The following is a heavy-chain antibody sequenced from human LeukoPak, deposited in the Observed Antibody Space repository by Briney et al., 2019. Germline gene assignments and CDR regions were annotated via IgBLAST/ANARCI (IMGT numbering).Heavy chain of an antibody. J-gene: IGHJ3*02. D-gene: IGHD3-22*01. Sequence: GSLRLSCAASGFTFSSYSMNWVRQAPGKGLEWVSSISSSSSYIYYADSVKGRFTISRDNAKNSLYLQMNSLGAEDTALYYCAKDLGSSGYGAFDIWGQGTMVTVSS. CDR2: ISSSSSYI. CDR3: AKDLGSSGYGAFDI. V-gene: IGHV3-21*04. CDR1: GFTFSSYS.